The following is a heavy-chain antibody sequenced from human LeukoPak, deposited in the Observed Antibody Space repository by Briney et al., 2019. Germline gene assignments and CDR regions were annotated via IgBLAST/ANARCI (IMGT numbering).Heavy chain of an antibody. CDR3: ARDKSGISGWYSYFDY. Sequence: GASVRLSCKASGYTFTGYYIRWVRQAPGQGLEWMGWINPNSGGTNYTQKLRGRFTMTRDTSINTAYLEMSRLRSDDTAVYFCARDKSGISGWYSYFDYWGQGTLVTLSS. CDR2: INPNSGGT. D-gene: IGHD6-19*01. V-gene: IGHV1-2*02. CDR1: GYTFTGYY. J-gene: IGHJ4*02.